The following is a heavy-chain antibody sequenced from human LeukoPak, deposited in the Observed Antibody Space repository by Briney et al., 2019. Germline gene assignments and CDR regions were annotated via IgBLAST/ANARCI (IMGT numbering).Heavy chain of an antibody. V-gene: IGHV3-23*01. Sequence: GGSLRLSCAASGFTFSGYAMTWVRQAPGKGLEWVSAISCRGGGSYYAESVKGRFTISRDNSKSTLYLQMNSLRAEDTAVYYCAKAPPDKWEYYYGMDVWGKGTTVTVSS. D-gene: IGHD1-26*01. CDR3: AKAPPDKWEYYYGMDV. J-gene: IGHJ6*04. CDR2: ISCRGGGS. CDR1: GFTFSGYA.